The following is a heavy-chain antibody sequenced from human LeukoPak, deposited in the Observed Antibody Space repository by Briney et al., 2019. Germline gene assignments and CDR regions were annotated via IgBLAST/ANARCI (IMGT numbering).Heavy chain of an antibody. Sequence: SETLSLTCAVYGGSFSGYYWSWIRQPPGNGLEWIGEISHSGSTNYNPSLKSRVTISVDTSKNQFSLKLSSVTAADTAVYYCARGLRLQGPFDYWGQGTLVTVSS. CDR2: ISHSGST. CDR1: GGSFSGYY. J-gene: IGHJ4*02. CDR3: ARGLRLQGPFDY. D-gene: IGHD5-24*01. V-gene: IGHV4-34*01.